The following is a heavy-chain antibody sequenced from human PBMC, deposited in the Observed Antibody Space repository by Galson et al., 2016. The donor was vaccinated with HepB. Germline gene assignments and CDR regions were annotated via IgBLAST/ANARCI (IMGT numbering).Heavy chain of an antibody. D-gene: IGHD2-2*01. CDR2: IDRLERS. Sequence: SETLSLTCAVYGGSLDKSYWSWIRQSPQKGLEWIGEIDRLERSSYNPSLRGRVTILIDTSKNQFSLRLTSVTAADTAIYYCAGAGYCSSTFCSNYFDPWGQGTLVTVSS. V-gene: IGHV4-34*01. J-gene: IGHJ5*01. CDR3: AGAGYCSSTFCSNYFDP. CDR1: GGSLDKSY.